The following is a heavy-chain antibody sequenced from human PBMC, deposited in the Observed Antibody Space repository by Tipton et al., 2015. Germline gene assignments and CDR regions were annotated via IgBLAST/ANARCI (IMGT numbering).Heavy chain of an antibody. J-gene: IGHJ4*02. CDR3: VRDPGRYCDY. V-gene: IGHV3-21*01. CDR2: ISPSSRYI. Sequence: PRLSCAASGFTFSSYAMSWVRQAPGKGLEWASFISPSSRYIYYGDSVKGRFTISRDNRRNSLNLQMNSLRAEDTAVYYYVRDPGRYCDYWGQGTLATVSS. CDR1: GFTFSSYA.